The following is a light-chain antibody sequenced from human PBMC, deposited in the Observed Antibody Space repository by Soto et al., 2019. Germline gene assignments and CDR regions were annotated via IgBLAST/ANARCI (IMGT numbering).Light chain of an antibody. V-gene: IGKV3-20*01. CDR2: DAS. CDR3: QQYGSSPRT. J-gene: IGKJ2*01. CDR1: QSVSSNF. Sequence: EIVLTQSPGTLSLSPGERATLSCRASQSVSSNFLAWYQQKPGQAPRLLIYDASTRATGIPDTFSGSGSGTDFTLTISRLEPEDVAVYYCQQYGSSPRTFGKGTKLEIK.